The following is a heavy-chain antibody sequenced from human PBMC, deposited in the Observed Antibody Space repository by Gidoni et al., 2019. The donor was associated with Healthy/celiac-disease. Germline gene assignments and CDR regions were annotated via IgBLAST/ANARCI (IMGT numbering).Heavy chain of an antibody. V-gene: IGHV1-69*02. CDR1: GGTFSSYT. D-gene: IGHD3-10*01. J-gene: IGHJ3*02. CDR3: ASEVSGFGELSGDAFDI. Sequence: QVQLVQSGAEVKKPGSSVTVSCKASGGTFSSYTISWVRQAPGQGLEWMGRIIPILGIANYAQKFQGRVTITADKSTSTAYMELSSLRSEDTAVYYCASEVSGFGELSGDAFDIWGQGTMVTVSS. CDR2: IIPILGIA.